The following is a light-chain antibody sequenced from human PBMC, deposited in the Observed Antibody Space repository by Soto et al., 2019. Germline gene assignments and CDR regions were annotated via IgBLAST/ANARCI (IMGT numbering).Light chain of an antibody. V-gene: IGKV3-20*01. CDR2: GAS. CDR1: QSVSSSF. Sequence: EIVLTQSPGTLSLSPGERATLSCRASQSVSSSFLAWHQQKPGQAPRLLIYGASSRATGIPDRFSGSGSGTDFTLTISRLEPEDVAVYYCQQYGNSPRTFGQGTKVDIK. J-gene: IGKJ1*01. CDR3: QQYGNSPRT.